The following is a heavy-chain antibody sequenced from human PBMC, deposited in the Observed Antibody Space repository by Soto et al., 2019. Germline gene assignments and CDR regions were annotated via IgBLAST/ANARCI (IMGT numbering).Heavy chain of an antibody. Sequence: GGSLRLSCVASGFTFSTHAMSWVRQAPGKGLEWVSTFSGSGGNIYYAESVKGRLTISRDDSKNTLYLQMNSLRVEDTAVYYCAKGPPWTVGPLAMDVWGQGTTGTVAS. CDR3: AKGPPWTVGPLAMDV. V-gene: IGHV3-23*01. CDR1: GFTFSTHA. J-gene: IGHJ6*02. D-gene: IGHD2-2*01. CDR2: FSGSGGNI.